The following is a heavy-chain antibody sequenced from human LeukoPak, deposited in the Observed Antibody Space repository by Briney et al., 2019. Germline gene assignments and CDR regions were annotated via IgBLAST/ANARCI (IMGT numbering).Heavy chain of an antibody. D-gene: IGHD3-10*01. Sequence: SETLSLTCAVYGGSFSGYYWSWIRQPPGKGLEWIGEINHSGSTSYNPSLKSRVTISVDTSKNQFSLKLSSVTAADTAVYYCARVHSLAWGYGSGSYYKLDYFDYWGQGTLVTVSS. CDR2: INHSGST. CDR1: GGSFSGYY. CDR3: ARVHSLAWGYGSGSYYKLDYFDY. J-gene: IGHJ4*02. V-gene: IGHV4-34*01.